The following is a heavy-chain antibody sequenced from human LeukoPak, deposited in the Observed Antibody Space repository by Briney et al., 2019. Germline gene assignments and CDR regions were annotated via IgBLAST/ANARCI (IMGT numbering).Heavy chain of an antibody. CDR2: TYYRSKWYN. D-gene: IGHD6-13*01. Sequence: SQTLSLTCAISGDSVSSNSAAWNWIRQSPSRGLEWLGRTYYRSKWYNDYAVSVKSRITINPDTSKNQFSLQLNSVTPEDTAVYYCARAQGYSSSWFAPVDYWGQGTLVTVSS. CDR3: ARAQGYSSSWFAPVDY. V-gene: IGHV6-1*01. CDR1: GDSVSSNSAA. J-gene: IGHJ4*02.